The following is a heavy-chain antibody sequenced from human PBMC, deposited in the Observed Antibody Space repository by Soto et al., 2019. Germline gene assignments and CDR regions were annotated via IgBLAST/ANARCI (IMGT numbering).Heavy chain of an antibody. J-gene: IGHJ4*02. V-gene: IGHV2-5*02. CDR1: GFSLSTSGVG. CDR3: AQSWHLLWFGGGAFDY. Sequence: QITLKESGPTLVKPTQTLTLTCTFSGFSLSTSGVGVGWIRQPPGKALEWLALIYWDDDKRYSPSLKGRLTITKDNSKNQVVLTMTHMDPVDTATYYCAQSWHLLWFGGGAFDYWGQGTLVTVSS. CDR2: IYWDDDK. D-gene: IGHD3-10*01.